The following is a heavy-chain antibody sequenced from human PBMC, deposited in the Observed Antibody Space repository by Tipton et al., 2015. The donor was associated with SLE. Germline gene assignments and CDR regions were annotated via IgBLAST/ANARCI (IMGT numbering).Heavy chain of an antibody. J-gene: IGHJ4*02. CDR1: GGSISSYY. D-gene: IGHD3-22*01. Sequence: TLSLTCTVSGGSISSYYWSWIRQPAGKGLEWIGRIYTSGSTNYNPSFKSRVTMSVDASKNQFSLNLGSVTAADTAVYYCARDGSGYYHFDYWGRGVQVTVSS. CDR2: IYTSGST. CDR3: ARDGSGYYHFDY. V-gene: IGHV4-4*07.